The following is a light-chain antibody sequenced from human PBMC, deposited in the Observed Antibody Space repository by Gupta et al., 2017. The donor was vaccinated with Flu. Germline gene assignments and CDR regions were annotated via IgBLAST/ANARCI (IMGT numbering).Light chain of an antibody. CDR1: QSVASY. CDR3: QHYGTSPT. Sequence: EIVLTQSPGTLALSPGEGATLSCRASQSVASYLAWYQQKTGQAPRLLIYGASSRATGIPDRFSGSGSGTDFSLTISRLEPEDFAVYYWQHYGTSPTFGQGTKLEIK. J-gene: IGKJ2*01. CDR2: GAS. V-gene: IGKV3-20*01.